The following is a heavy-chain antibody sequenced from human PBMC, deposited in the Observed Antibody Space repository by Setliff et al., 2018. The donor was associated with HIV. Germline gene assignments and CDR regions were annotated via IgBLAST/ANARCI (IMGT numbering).Heavy chain of an antibody. Sequence: ASVMVSCKASGYTFTTYGISWVRQAPGQGLEWMGWISIYNGDRNYIENFQGRVIMTTDTSTATAYMELRNLRFEDTAVYYCARGSVPIWSGFPHYFDYWGQGSLVTVSS. CDR1: GYTFTTYG. V-gene: IGHV1-18*01. J-gene: IGHJ4*02. D-gene: IGHD3-3*01. CDR3: ARGSVPIWSGFPHYFDY. CDR2: ISIYNGDR.